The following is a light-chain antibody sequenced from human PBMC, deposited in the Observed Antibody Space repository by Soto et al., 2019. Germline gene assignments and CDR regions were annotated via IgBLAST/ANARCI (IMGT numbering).Light chain of an antibody. CDR3: CSYAGSDKWV. CDR1: SSDVGSYNL. J-gene: IGLJ3*02. Sequence: QSALTQPASVSGSPGQSITISCTGNSSDVGSYNLVSWYQHHPGKAPKLMIYENSKWPSGVSDRFSGSKSGNTASLTISGLQAEDEADYYCCSYAGSDKWVFGGGTNLTVL. V-gene: IGLV2-23*01. CDR2: ENS.